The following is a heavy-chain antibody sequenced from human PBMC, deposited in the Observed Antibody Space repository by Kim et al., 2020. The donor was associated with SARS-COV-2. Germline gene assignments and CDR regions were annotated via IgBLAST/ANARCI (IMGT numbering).Heavy chain of an antibody. CDR1: GFTFSRNW. Sequence: GGSLRLSCAASGFTFSRNWMSWVRQAPGKGLEWVANIKQDGSEKYYVDSVKGRFTISRDNANNLLYLQMNGLRAEDTAVYYCARETYTIFGVAPADYYYYGMDVWGQGTTVTVSS. D-gene: IGHD3-3*01. CDR3: ARETYTIFGVAPADYYYYGMDV. J-gene: IGHJ6*02. V-gene: IGHV3-7*03. CDR2: IKQDGSEK.